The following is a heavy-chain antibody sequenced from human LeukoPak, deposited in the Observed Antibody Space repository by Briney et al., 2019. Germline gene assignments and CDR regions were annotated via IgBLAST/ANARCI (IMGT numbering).Heavy chain of an antibody. V-gene: IGHV3-23*01. Sequence: PRGSLRLSCEASGFTFSSYAMSWVRQAPGKGLEWVSAISGSGGSTYYADSVKGRFTISRDNSKNTLYLQMNSLRAEDTAVYYCAKDAYYYDSSGYYAAIDYWGQGTLVTVSS. CDR3: AKDAYYYDSSGYYAAIDY. D-gene: IGHD3-22*01. J-gene: IGHJ4*02. CDR1: GFTFSSYA. CDR2: ISGSGGST.